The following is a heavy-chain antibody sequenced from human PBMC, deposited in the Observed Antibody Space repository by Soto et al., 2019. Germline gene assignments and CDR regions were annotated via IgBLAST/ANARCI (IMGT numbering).Heavy chain of an antibody. J-gene: IGHJ4*02. Sequence: SETLSLTCTVSGGSIISYCWSWIRQPPGKGLEWIGYIYYSGSTNYNPSLKSRVTISVDTSKNQFSLKLSSVTAADTAVYYCAIALSGYDFDYWGQGTLLTVFS. D-gene: IGHD5-12*01. V-gene: IGHV4-59*01. CDR3: AIALSGYDFDY. CDR1: GGSIISYC. CDR2: IYYSGST.